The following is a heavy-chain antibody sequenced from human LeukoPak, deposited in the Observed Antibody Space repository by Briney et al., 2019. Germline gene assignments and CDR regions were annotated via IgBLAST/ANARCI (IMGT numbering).Heavy chain of an antibody. D-gene: IGHD3-9*01. J-gene: IGHJ5*02. Sequence: GGSLRLSCAASGFTFSSYGMHWVRHAPGKGLEWVAFIRYDGSNKYYADSVKGRFTISRDNSKNTLYLQMNSLRAEDTAVYYCAKCIFVLRYFDWLPEFDPWGQGTLVTVSS. CDR2: IRYDGSNK. CDR1: GFTFSSYG. CDR3: AKCIFVLRYFDWLPEFDP. V-gene: IGHV3-30*02.